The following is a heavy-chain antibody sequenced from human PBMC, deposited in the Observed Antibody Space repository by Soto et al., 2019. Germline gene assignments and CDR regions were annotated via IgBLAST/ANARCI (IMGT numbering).Heavy chain of an antibody. V-gene: IGHV1-2*04. CDR3: ARAATEPYGMDV. CDR1: GYTFTGYY. J-gene: IGHJ6*02. CDR2: INPNSGGT. Sequence: GASVKVSCKASGYTFTGYYMHWVLQAPGQGLEWMGWINPNSGGTNYAQKFQGWVTMTRDTSISTAYMELSRLRSDDTAVYYCARAATEPYGMDVWGQGTTVTVSS.